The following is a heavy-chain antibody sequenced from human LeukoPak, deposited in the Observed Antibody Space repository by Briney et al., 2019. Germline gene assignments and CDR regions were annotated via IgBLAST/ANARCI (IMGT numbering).Heavy chain of an antibody. J-gene: IGHJ5*02. Sequence: ASVKVSCKASGYTFTGYYIHWVRQAPGQGLEWMGWINPNSGGTNYAQKFQGRVTMTRDTSISTAYMQLSRLRSSDTAVYYCASTYPGWFDPWGQGTLVTVSS. CDR2: INPNSGGT. CDR1: GYTFTGYY. D-gene: IGHD2-21*01. V-gene: IGHV1-2*02. CDR3: ASTYPGWFDP.